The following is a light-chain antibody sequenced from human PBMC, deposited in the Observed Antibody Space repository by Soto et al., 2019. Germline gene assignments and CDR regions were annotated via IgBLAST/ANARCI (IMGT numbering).Light chain of an antibody. CDR1: QSVSSK. CDR2: GAS. Sequence: EIMMTQSPATLSVSPGERATLSVRASQSVSSKLAWYQQKPGQAPRLLIYGASTRATGIPARFCGSGSGTDFTLTISRLEPEDFAVYYCQQYGSSGTFGQGTKVDIK. CDR3: QQYGSSGT. V-gene: IGKV3-15*01. J-gene: IGKJ1*01.